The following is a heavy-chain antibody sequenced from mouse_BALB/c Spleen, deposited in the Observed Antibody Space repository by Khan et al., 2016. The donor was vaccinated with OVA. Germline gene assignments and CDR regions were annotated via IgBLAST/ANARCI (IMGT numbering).Heavy chain of an antibody. Sequence: QVQLKESGPGLVAPSQNLSITCTVSGFSLSDYGVSWIRQPPGKGLEWLGVIWGGGSTYYNSALKSRLSISKENSKSQVFLNMSRLLSASTATFYCTKGVWSYYYTLDYWGQGTSVTVSS. V-gene: IGHV2-6-5*01. CDR2: IWGGGST. CDR1: GFSLSDYG. J-gene: IGHJ4*01. CDR3: TKGVWSYYYTLDY.